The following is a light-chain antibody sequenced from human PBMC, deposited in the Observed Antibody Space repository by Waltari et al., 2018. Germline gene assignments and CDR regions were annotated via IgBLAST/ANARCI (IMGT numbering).Light chain of an antibody. V-gene: IGKV3-15*01. J-gene: IGKJ2*01. Sequence: EIVMTQSPATLSVSPGERAPLSCRASQSVSSNLAWYQQKPGQAPRLLIYGASTRATGIPARFSGSGSGTEFTLTISRLQSEDFAVYYCQQYNNWPPNTFGQGTKLEIK. CDR1: QSVSSN. CDR3: QQYNNWPPNT. CDR2: GAS.